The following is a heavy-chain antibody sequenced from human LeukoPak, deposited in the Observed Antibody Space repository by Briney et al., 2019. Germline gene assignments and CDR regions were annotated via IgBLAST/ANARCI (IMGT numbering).Heavy chain of an antibody. V-gene: IGHV4-59*12. CDR3: ARVRCSGGSCPYYYYYYYMDV. D-gene: IGHD2-15*01. CDR1: GGSISSYY. J-gene: IGHJ6*03. CDR2: IYYSGYT. Sequence: SETLSLTCTVSGGSISSYYWSWIRQPPGKGLEWIGYIYYSGYTNYNPSLKSRVTISVDTSKNQFSLNLSSVTAADTAVYYCARVRCSGGSCPYYYYYYYMDVWGKGTTVTVSS.